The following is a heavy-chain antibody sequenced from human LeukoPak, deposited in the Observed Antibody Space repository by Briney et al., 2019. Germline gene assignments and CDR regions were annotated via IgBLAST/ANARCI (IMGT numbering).Heavy chain of an antibody. CDR1: GFTFSSYA. CDR2: ISGSGGST. Sequence: GGSLRLSCAASGFTFSSYAMSWVRQAPGKGLEWVSAISGSGGSTYYADSVKGRFTISRDNSKNTLYLQMNSLRAEDTAVYYCAKDLFSLTGTTVDAFDIWGQGTMVTVSS. J-gene: IGHJ3*02. D-gene: IGHD1-7*01. CDR3: AKDLFSLTGTTVDAFDI. V-gene: IGHV3-23*01.